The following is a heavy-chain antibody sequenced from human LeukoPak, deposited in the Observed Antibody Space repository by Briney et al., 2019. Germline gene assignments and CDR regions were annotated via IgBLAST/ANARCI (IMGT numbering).Heavy chain of an antibody. Sequence: SETLSLTCAVYGGPFSGYYWSWIRQPPGKGLEWIGEINHSGSTNYNPSLKSRVTISVDTSKNQFSLKLSSVTAADTAVYYCARGEDRDGYNGFDYWGQGTLVTVSS. CDR3: ARGEDRDGYNGFDY. J-gene: IGHJ4*02. CDR1: GGPFSGYY. D-gene: IGHD5-24*01. CDR2: INHSGST. V-gene: IGHV4-34*01.